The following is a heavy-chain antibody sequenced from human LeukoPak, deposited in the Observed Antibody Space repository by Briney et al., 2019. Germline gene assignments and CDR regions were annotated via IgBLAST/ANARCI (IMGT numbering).Heavy chain of an antibody. V-gene: IGHV3-53*01. J-gene: IGHJ3*02. CDR3: AIRGGPGSLDAFDI. CDR1: DIIVMSNY. CDR2: IYNDGSA. Sequence: GGSLRLSCAASDIIVMSNYMTWVRQAPGKGLEWVSVIYNDGSAYYADSVRGRFTISRDTSKNTVYLQVNSLRAEETAVYYCAIRGGPGSLDAFDIWGQGTMVTVSS. D-gene: IGHD1-14*01.